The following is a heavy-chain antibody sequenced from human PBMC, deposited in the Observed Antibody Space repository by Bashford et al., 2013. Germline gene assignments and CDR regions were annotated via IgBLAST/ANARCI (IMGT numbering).Heavy chain of an antibody. D-gene: IGHD2-21*01. Sequence: SVKVSCKASGGTFSSYAISWVRQAPGQGLEWMGGIIPIFGTANYAQKFQGRVTITADESTSTAYMELSSLRSEDTAVYYCARDKAYPVRLYYFDYWGQGTLVTVSS. V-gene: IGHV1-69*13. CDR2: IIPIFGTA. CDR1: GGTFSSYA. J-gene: IGHJ4*02. CDR3: ARDKAYPVRLYYFDY.